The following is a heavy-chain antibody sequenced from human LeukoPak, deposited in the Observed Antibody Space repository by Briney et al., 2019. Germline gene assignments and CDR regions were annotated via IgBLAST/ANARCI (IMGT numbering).Heavy chain of an antibody. Sequence: GGSLRLSCAASGFTFSSYAMHWVRQAPGKGLEYVSAISSNGGSTYYANSVKGRFTVSRDNSKNTLYLQMGSLRAEDMAVYYCASERSGSYGYWGQGTLVTVSS. D-gene: IGHD3-10*01. CDR1: GFTFSSYA. V-gene: IGHV3-64*01. CDR2: ISSNGGST. J-gene: IGHJ4*02. CDR3: ASERSGSYGY.